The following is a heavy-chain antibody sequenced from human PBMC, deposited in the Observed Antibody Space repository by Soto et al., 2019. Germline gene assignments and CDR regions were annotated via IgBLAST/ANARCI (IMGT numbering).Heavy chain of an antibody. J-gene: IGHJ5*02. CDR2: ISAYSGRT. CDR1: GYALTSYG. CDR3: ARGTPAGPVAGPYNWLDP. V-gene: IGHV1-18*01. D-gene: IGHD6-19*01. Sequence: ASVKVSCTTSGYALTSYGISWVRHAPGQRLEWMGWISAYSGRTNYAQKFQGRVTITRDTSASTAYMELSSLRAEDTAVYYCARGTPAGPVAGPYNWLDPWGQGTLVTVS.